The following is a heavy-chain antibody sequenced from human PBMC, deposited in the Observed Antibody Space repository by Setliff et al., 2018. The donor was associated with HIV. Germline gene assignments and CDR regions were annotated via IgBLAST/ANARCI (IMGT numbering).Heavy chain of an antibody. CDR2: FRLSGGT. CDR1: GGSFSNYF. J-gene: IGHJ5*02. CDR3: AGGRADAWEVLDA. V-gene: IGHV4-34*01. Sequence: SETLSLTCGVFGGSFSNYFWTWMRQPPGKGLEWIGEFRLSGGTNYNYNPSLETRVTISVDTSKNQFSLKLNSVTAADTAFYYCAGGRADAWEVLDAWGQGTLVTVSS. D-gene: IGHD1-26*01.